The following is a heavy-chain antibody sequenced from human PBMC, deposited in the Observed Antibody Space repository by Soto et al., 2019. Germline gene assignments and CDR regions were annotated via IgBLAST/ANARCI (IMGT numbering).Heavy chain of an antibody. CDR2: ITAGAGYT. D-gene: IGHD1-26*01. V-gene: IGHV1-3*01. Sequence: GASVKVSCKASGYTFTAHSIHWVRQAPGQKFEWLGWITAGAGYTDYSQNFQGRVTITRDTSATTAYMHPSNLKSEDTAIYYCARENFPQSGSYYDSWGQGTLVTVSS. CDR1: GYTFTAHS. J-gene: IGHJ4*02. CDR3: ARENFPQSGSYYDS.